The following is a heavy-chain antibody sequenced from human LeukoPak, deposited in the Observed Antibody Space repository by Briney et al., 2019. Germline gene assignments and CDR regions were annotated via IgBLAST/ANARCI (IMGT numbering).Heavy chain of an antibody. CDR1: GFIVSGQY. D-gene: IGHD3-3*01. V-gene: IGHV3-53*01. J-gene: IGHJ6*03. CDR3: ARDKPGFLEGDMDV. CDR2: IYTSGTT. Sequence: PGGSLRLSCAASGFIVSGQYMSWVRQAPGEGLEWVSLIYTSGTTTYADSVKGRFTISRDPSKNTLFLQMNRLRVEDTAVYYCARDKPGFLEGDMDVWGIGTTVTVSS.